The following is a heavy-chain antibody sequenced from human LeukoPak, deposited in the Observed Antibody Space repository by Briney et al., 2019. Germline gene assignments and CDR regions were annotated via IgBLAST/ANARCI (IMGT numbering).Heavy chain of an antibody. CDR3: ARDGEAPVVVTNCFDY. J-gene: IGHJ4*02. CDR2: ISYDGSNK. D-gene: IGHD2-21*02. CDR1: GFTFSSYA. V-gene: IGHV3-30-3*01. Sequence: GGSLRLSCAASGFTFSSYAMHWVRQAPGKGLEGVAVISYDGSNKYYADSVKGRFTISRDNSKNTLYLQMNSLRAEDTAVYYCARDGEAPVVVTNCFDYWGQGTLVTVSS.